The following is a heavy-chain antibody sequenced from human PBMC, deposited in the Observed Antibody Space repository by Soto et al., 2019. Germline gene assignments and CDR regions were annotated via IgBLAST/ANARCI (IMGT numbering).Heavy chain of an antibody. D-gene: IGHD6-13*01. CDR1: GFTFDDYA. J-gene: IGHJ4*02. CDR3: AKGSSRSWYYHRYHAEFDY. V-gene: IGHV3-9*01. CDR2: ISWNSGSI. Sequence: GGSLRLSCAASGFTFDDYAMHWVRQAPGKGLEWVSGISWNSGSIGYADSVKGRFTISRDNAKNSLYLQMNSLRAEDTALYYCAKGSSRSWYYHRYHAEFDYWGQGTLVTVSS.